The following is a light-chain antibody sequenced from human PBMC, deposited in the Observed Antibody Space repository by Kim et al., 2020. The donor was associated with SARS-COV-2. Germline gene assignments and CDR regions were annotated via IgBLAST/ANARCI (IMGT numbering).Light chain of an antibody. CDR1: SSDVGSYNR. CDR2: EVS. V-gene: IGLV2-18*02. CDR3: SSHTSSSTWV. Sequence: GQSVTISCTGTSSDVGSYNRVSWYQQPPGTAPKLMIYEVSNRPSGVPDRFSGSKSGNTASLTISGLQAEDEADYYCSSHTSSSTWVFGGGTKLTVL. J-gene: IGLJ3*02.